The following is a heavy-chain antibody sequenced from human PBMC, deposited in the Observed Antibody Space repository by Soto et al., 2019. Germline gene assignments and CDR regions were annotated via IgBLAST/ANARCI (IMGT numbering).Heavy chain of an antibody. CDR2: IIPISDTT. V-gene: IGHV1-69*01. D-gene: IGHD2-2*01. CDR1: GGTFSSYA. Sequence: QVQLVQSGDEVKKPGSSVKVSCKASGGTFSSYAISWVRQAPGQGLEWMGGIIPISDTTNYAQKFQGRVTITADESTSTAYMELSSLRSADTAVYYCARSQGSSTSLEIYYYYYYGMEVWGQGTTVTVSS. J-gene: IGHJ6*02. CDR3: ARSQGSSTSLEIYYYYYYGMEV.